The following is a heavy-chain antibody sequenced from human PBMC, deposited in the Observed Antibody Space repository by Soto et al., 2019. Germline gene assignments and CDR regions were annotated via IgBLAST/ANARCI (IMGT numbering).Heavy chain of an antibody. J-gene: IGHJ6*02. D-gene: IGHD6-19*01. CDR2: ISNDGSKR. Sequence: RSLRHSCAASEFKISSYGMHWVLKDPGKWLEWVAVISNDGSKRYYADSVKGRFTISRDNSKNTLYLQMNSLRAEDTAVSSCAKEEDSRDWVYYYDMDVWGQGTPVTVSS. CDR1: EFKISSYG. CDR3: AKEEDSRDWVYYYDMDV. V-gene: IGHV3-30*18.